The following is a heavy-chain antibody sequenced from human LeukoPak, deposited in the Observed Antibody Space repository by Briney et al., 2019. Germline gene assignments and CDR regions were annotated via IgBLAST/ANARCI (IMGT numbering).Heavy chain of an antibody. CDR2: ISSSSYI. Sequence: GESLKFSCAASGFTLSSYSMNWVSQAPGKGLEWVTSISSSSYIYYADSVKGLFTISRDNAKNSLYLQMNSLRAEDTAVYYCARDRPPGASGSYSYWGQGTLVTVSS. CDR3: ARDRPPGASGSYSY. J-gene: IGHJ4*02. V-gene: IGHV3-21*01. CDR1: GFTLSSYS. D-gene: IGHD1-26*01.